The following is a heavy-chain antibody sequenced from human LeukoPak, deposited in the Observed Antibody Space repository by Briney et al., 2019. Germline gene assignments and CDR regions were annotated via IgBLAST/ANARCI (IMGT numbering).Heavy chain of an antibody. Sequence: PGGSLRLSCAASGFTFSSYGMHWVRQAPGKGLEWVAFIRYDGSNKYYADSVKGRFTISRDNSKNILFLQMSSLRVEDTAIYYCAKDSRLLRGVVTTAFDSWGQGTLVTVSS. CDR2: IRYDGSNK. J-gene: IGHJ4*02. V-gene: IGHV3-30*02. D-gene: IGHD3-3*01. CDR3: AKDSRLLRGVVTTAFDS. CDR1: GFTFSSYG.